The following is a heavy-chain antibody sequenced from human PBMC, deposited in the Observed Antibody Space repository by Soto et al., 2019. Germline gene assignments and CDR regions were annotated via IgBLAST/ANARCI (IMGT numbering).Heavy chain of an antibody. Sequence: ASVKVSCKASGYTFTSYYMHWVRQAPGQRLEWMGIINPSGGSTSYAQKFQGRVTMTRDTSTSTVYMELSSLRSEDTAVYYCARFTGSGSYSSSTYYYYYGMDVWGQGTTVTVSS. J-gene: IGHJ6*02. D-gene: IGHD3-10*01. CDR1: GYTFTSYY. V-gene: IGHV1-46*03. CDR3: ARFTGSGSYSSSTYYYYYGMDV. CDR2: INPSGGST.